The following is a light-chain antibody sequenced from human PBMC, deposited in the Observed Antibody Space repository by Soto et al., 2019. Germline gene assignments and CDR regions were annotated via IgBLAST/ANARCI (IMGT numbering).Light chain of an antibody. CDR2: GAS. Sequence: EIVVTQSPGTLSLSPGGRATLSCRASQSVSSNYLGWYQQKPGQAPRLLIYGASSRATGIPDRFSGSGSGTDFTLTISRLEPEDFAVYYCQQYGTSVWTFGQGTKVDI. CDR1: QSVSSNY. J-gene: IGKJ1*01. V-gene: IGKV3-20*01. CDR3: QQYGTSVWT.